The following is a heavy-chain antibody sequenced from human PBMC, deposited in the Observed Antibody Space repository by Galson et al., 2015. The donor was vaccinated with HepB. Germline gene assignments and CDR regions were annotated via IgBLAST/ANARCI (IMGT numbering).Heavy chain of an antibody. CDR3: ARESRYQLPETSHYYYYMDV. CDR2: ISSSSSTI. D-gene: IGHD2-2*01. V-gene: IGHV3-48*01. CDR1: GFTFSSYS. J-gene: IGHJ6*03. Sequence: SLRLSCAASGFTFSSYSMNWVRQAPGKGLEWVSYISSSSSTIYYADPVKGRFTISRDNAKNSLYLQMNSLRAEDTAVYHCARESRYQLPETSHYYYYMDVWGKGTTVTVSS.